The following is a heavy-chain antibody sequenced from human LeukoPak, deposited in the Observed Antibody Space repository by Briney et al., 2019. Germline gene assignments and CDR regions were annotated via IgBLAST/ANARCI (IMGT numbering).Heavy chain of an antibody. CDR2: ISYTGST. D-gene: IGHD3-22*01. CDR3: ASSETDSSGYYAMDV. Sequence: SETLSLTCTVSGGSISSGNYYWNWIRQFPGKGLEWIGFISYTGSTNYNPSLKSRVTISVDTSKNQFSLKLSSVTAADTAVYYCASSETDSSGYYAMDVWGQGTTVTVSS. CDR1: GGSISSGNYY. V-gene: IGHV4-61*01. J-gene: IGHJ6*02.